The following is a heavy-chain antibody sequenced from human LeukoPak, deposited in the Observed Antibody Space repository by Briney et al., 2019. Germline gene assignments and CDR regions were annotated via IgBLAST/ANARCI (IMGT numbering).Heavy chain of an antibody. D-gene: IGHD4-17*01. Sequence: SETLSLTCTVSGDSISSYYWSWIRQPPGKGLEWIGYMTYSGSGNYNPSRKSRVTISVDTSKNQFSLRLTSVTAADTAVYYCARRATVHYYFDYWGQGTLVTVSS. CDR2: MTYSGSG. CDR3: ARRATVHYYFDY. CDR1: GDSISSYY. V-gene: IGHV4-59*08. J-gene: IGHJ4*02.